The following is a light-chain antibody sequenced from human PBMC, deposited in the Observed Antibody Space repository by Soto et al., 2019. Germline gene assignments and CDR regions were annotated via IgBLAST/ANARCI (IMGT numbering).Light chain of an antibody. J-gene: IGKJ4*01. CDR1: QSVSSN. Sequence: EIVMTQSPATLSVSPGERATLSCRASQSVSSNLAWYQQKPGQTPKLLIYVASTRATGIPARFCGSGSGTEFTLTISSLQSEDFAVYYCQQYNVWPLTFGGGTKVEFK. CDR3: QQYNVWPLT. CDR2: VAS. V-gene: IGKV3-15*01.